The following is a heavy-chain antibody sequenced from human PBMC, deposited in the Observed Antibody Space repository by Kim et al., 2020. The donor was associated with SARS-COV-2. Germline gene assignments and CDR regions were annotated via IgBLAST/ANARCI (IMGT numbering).Heavy chain of an antibody. Sequence: ASMKVSCKASGYTFSYYALHWMRQAPGQRLEWMGWINAGNGNIKYSEKFQDRLTITGDTSTSTAYMELTSLKSHDTAVYFCARGWLWAFDYWGQGTLVTVAS. D-gene: IGHD5-18*01. J-gene: IGHJ4*02. CDR2: INAGNGNI. V-gene: IGHV1-3*01. CDR3: ARGWLWAFDY. CDR1: GYTFSYYA.